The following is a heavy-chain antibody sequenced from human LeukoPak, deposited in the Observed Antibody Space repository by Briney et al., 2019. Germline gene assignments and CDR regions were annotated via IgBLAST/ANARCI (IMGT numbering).Heavy chain of an antibody. V-gene: IGHV6-1*01. CDR3: ARYSHDVPPS. Sequence: SQTLSLTCAVSGDSVSSTSAAWNWIRQSPSRGLEWLGRTYYRSKLYNDYAVSVKSRIIVNPDTSKNQFSLQLTSVTPEDTAVYFCARYSHDVPPSWGQGSQVTVTS. J-gene: IGHJ5*02. CDR1: GDSVSSTSAA. D-gene: IGHD5-18*01. CDR2: TYYRSKLYN.